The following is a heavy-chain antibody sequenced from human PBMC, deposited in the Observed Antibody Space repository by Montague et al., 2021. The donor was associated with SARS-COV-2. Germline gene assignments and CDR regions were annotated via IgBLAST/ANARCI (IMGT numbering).Heavy chain of an antibody. Sequence: CLSLSCSASGFTLSSYWMHWVRQAPGKGLVWVSRINSDGSNTNYADSVKGRFTISRDNAKNTLYLQMISLRAEDTAVYYCARYDVSGNYGFDLWGQGTMVTVSS. CDR3: ARYDVSGNYGFDL. J-gene: IGHJ3*01. CDR2: INSDGSNT. CDR1: GFTLSSYW. D-gene: IGHD3-10*01. V-gene: IGHV3-74*01.